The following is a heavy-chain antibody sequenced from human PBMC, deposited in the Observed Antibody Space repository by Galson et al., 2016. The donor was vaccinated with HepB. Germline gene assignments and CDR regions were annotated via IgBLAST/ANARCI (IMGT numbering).Heavy chain of an antibody. CDR2: IYKTGNT. Sequence: SETLSLTCNVSGGSISSFFWSWVRQPPGKGLEWIGYIYKTGNTNYSPSLKRRVTVSVDTSKNQFSLELRSMTAADTAIYYCARGVTGTPYFDFWGQGALVTVSS. CDR1: GGSISSFF. J-gene: IGHJ4*02. CDR3: ARGVTGTPYFDF. D-gene: IGHD2-21*02. V-gene: IGHV4-59*01.